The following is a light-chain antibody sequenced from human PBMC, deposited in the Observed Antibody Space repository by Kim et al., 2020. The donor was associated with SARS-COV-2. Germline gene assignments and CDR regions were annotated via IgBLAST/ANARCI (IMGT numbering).Light chain of an antibody. V-gene: IGKV3-20*01. J-gene: IGKJ1*01. CDR3: QQYGSSEWT. Sequence: SPGERATRACRASQSVSSSYLAWYQQKPGQAPRLLIYGASSRATGIPDRFSGSGSGTDFTLTISRLEPEDFAGYYCQQYGSSEWTFGQGTKVDIK. CDR2: GAS. CDR1: QSVSSSY.